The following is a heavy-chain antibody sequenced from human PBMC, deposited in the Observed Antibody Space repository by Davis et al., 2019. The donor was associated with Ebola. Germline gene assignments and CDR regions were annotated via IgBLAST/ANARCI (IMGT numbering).Heavy chain of an antibody. Sequence: MPSETLSLTCTVSGDSITSYYWSWIRQPPGKGLEWIGYVYYTGSTQYTHSLKRRVTILIDTSKDQFSLKLSSVTAADTGVYYCARTSLTSVSDAGLGYNYFDPWGRGTLVTVSS. J-gene: IGHJ5*02. D-gene: IGHD4-17*01. CDR1: GDSITSYY. CDR3: ARTSLTSVSDAGLGYNYFDP. CDR2: VYYTGST. V-gene: IGHV4-59*12.